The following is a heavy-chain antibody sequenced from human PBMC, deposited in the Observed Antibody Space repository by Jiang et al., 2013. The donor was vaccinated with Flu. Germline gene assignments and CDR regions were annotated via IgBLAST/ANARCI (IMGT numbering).Heavy chain of an antibody. V-gene: IGHV3-15*01. Sequence: VQLVESGGGLVKPGGSLRLSCAASGFIFNNAWMSWVRQAPGKGLEWVGRIKSNTDGGTTDYGAPVKGRFTISRDDSKSTLYLQMNSLKTEDTAVYYCTTGPYDSWSALNFDYWGQGTLVTVS. CDR1: GFIFNNAW. CDR2: IKSNTDGGTT. CDR3: TTGPYDSWSALNFDY. D-gene: IGHD3-3*01. J-gene: IGHJ4*02.